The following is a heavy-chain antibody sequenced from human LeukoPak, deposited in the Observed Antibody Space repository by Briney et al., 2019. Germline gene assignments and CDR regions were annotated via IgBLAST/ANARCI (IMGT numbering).Heavy chain of an antibody. V-gene: IGHV3-23*01. CDR3: AKRDSSGYYFPRGAFDI. D-gene: IGHD3-22*01. CDR1: GFTFSSYA. CDR2: ISSSGDST. Sequence: PGGSLRLSREASGFTFSSYAMNWVRQAPGKGLEWVSAISSSGDSTYYADSVKGRFTISRDNSKKTLYLQMNSLRAEDTAVYYCAKRDSSGYYFPRGAFDIWGQGTMVTVSS. J-gene: IGHJ3*02.